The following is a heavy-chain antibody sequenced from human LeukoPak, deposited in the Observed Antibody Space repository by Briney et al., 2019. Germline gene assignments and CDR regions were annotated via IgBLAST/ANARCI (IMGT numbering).Heavy chain of an antibody. J-gene: IGHJ6*02. CDR2: IDYSGST. CDR3: ARDLGGGDYRMDV. CDR1: GGSISSGAYY. V-gene: IGHV4-31*03. D-gene: IGHD4-17*01. Sequence: SETLSLTCTVSGGSISSGAYYWTWIRQHPGKGLEWIGHIDYSGSTYYTPSLKSRVTISVDTSKNQFSLKLSSVTAADAAVYYCARDLGGGDYRMDVLGQGTTVTVSS.